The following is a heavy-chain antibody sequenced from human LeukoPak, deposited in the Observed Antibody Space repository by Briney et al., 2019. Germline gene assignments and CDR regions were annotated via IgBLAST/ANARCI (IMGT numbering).Heavy chain of an antibody. V-gene: IGHV3-21*01. CDR1: GFTFSSYS. CDR2: ISSSSSYI. D-gene: IGHD6-13*01. J-gene: IGHJ6*03. Sequence: PGGSLRLSCAASGFTFSSYSMNWVRQAPGKGLEWVSSISSSSSYIYYADSVKGRFTISRDNAKNSLYLQMNSLRAEDTAVYYCARSLQQLVEYYMDVWGKGTTVTVSS. CDR3: ARSLQQLVEYYMDV.